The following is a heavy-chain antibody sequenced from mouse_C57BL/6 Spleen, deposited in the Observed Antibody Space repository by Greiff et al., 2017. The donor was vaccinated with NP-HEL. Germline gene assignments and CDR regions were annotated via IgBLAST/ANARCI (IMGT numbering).Heavy chain of an antibody. CDR3: ARPYYYGSSDWYFDV. CDR2: ISRGGSYT. V-gene: IGHV5-6*01. D-gene: IGHD1-1*01. J-gene: IGHJ1*03. Sequence: EVMLVESGGDLVKPGGSLKLSCAASGFTFSSYGMSWVRQTPDKRLEWVATISRGGSYTYYPDSVKGRFTISRDNAKNTLYLQMSSLKSEDTAMYYWARPYYYGSSDWYFDVWGTGTTVTVSS. CDR1: GFTFSSYG.